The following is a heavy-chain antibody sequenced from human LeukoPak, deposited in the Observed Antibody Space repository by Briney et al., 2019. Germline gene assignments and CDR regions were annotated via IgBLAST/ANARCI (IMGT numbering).Heavy chain of an antibody. CDR1: GYTFTSYW. D-gene: IGHD3-22*01. Sequence: KVSCKASGYTFTSYWIGWVRQMPGKGLEWMGIIYPGDSDTRYSPSFQGQVTISADKSISTAYLQWSSLKASDTAMYYCARQSSGGATPLDYWGQGTLVTVSS. CDR2: IYPGDSDT. J-gene: IGHJ4*02. V-gene: IGHV5-51*01. CDR3: ARQSSGGATPLDY.